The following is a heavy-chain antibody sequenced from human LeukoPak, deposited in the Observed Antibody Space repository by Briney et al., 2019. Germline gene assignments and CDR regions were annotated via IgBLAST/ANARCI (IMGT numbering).Heavy chain of an antibody. Sequence: SEALSLTCTVSGGSISSGAYYWSWIRQHPGKGLEWIGYIYYSGGTYYNPSLKSRVTISVDTSKNQLSLKLSSVTAADTAVYYCARSLATTVYFDYWGQGTLVTVPS. J-gene: IGHJ4*02. V-gene: IGHV4-31*03. CDR1: GGSISSGAYY. CDR3: ARSLATTVYFDY. D-gene: IGHD1-1*01. CDR2: IYYSGGT.